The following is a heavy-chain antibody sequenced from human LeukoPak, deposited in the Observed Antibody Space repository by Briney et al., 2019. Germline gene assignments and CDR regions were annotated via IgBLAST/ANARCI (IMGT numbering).Heavy chain of an antibody. D-gene: IGHD3-22*01. Sequence: GGSLRLSCAASGFTFSTYGMNWVRQAPGKGLEWVSYISHTSDAIYYPDSVKGRFTISRDNAMNSLYLQMNSLRDEDTAVYYCARASPSGYDYWGQGTLVTVSS. J-gene: IGHJ4*02. CDR1: GFTFSTYG. V-gene: IGHV3-48*02. CDR2: ISHTSDAI. CDR3: ARASPSGYDY.